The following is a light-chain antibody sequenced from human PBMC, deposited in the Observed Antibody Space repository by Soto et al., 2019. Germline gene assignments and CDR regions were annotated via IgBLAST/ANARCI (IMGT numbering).Light chain of an antibody. J-gene: IGLJ3*02. CDR3: GTWDTSLNARVFGV. CDR2: ENN. CDR1: SSNIGSNY. Sequence: QSVLTQPPSVSAAPGQRVTISCSGGSSNIGSNYVSWYQQLPGTAPKLLIYENNKRPSGIPDRFSGSKSGTSATLDITGLQTGDEADYYCGTWDTSLNARVFGVFGGGTKHRP. V-gene: IGLV1-51*02.